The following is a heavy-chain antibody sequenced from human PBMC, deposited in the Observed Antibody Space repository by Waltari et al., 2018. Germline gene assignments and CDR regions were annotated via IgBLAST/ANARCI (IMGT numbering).Heavy chain of an antibody. D-gene: IGHD5-12*01. CDR2: ITNSGDST. Sequence: EVQLLESGGGLVQPGGSMRLSCAASDLTFSTYAMSWVRQAPGKGLEWVSAITNSGDSTYYADSVKGRFTISRDNSKNTLYLQMNSLRAEDTAIYYCAEDHGWLHYYWGQGTLVTVSS. CDR1: DLTFSTYA. CDR3: AEDHGWLHYY. V-gene: IGHV3-23*01. J-gene: IGHJ4*02.